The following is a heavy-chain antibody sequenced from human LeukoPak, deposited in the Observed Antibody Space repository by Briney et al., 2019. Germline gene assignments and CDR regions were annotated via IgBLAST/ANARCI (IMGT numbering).Heavy chain of an antibody. D-gene: IGHD3-22*01. J-gene: IGHJ4*02. CDR1: GFTVSSNY. V-gene: IGHV3-53*01. CDR2: IYSGGST. CDR3: ARESYYHDSSGYSGSPTTY. Sequence: GGSLRLSCAASGFTVSSNYMSWVRQAPGKGLEWVSVIYSGGSTYYADSVKGRFTISRDNSKNTLYLQMNSLRAEDTAVYYCARESYYHDSSGYSGSPTTYWGQGTLVTVSS.